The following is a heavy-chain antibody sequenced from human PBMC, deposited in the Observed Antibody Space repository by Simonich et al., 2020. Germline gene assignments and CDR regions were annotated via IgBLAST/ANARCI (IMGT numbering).Heavy chain of an antibody. CDR3: ATSTVLTGVFDY. CDR1: GYTFPSYG. J-gene: IGHJ4*02. V-gene: IGHV1-18*01. D-gene: IGHD7-27*01. CDR2: IRAYNGNT. Sequence: QVQLVQSGAEVKKPGTSVKVSCKASGYTFPSYGISWVRQSPGQGLEWMGWIRAYNGNTNYAQKLQGRVTMTTDTSTSTAYMELRSLRSDDTAVYYCATSTVLTGVFDYWGQGTLVTVSS.